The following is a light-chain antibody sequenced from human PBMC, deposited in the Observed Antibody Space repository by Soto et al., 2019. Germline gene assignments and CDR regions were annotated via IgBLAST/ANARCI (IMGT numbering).Light chain of an antibody. CDR1: QSVSSN. J-gene: IGKJ1*01. V-gene: IGKV3-20*01. CDR3: QQYGSSGT. CDR2: GAS. Sequence: SVAPGERSTLSCRASQSVSSNLAWYQQKPGQAPRLLIYGASNRATGIPDRFSGSGSGTDFTLTISRLEPEDFAAYYCQQYGSSGTFGQGTKGDIK.